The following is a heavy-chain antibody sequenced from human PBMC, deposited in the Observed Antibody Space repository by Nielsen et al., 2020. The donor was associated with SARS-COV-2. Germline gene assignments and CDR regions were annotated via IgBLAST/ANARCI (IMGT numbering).Heavy chain of an antibody. V-gene: IGHV1-69*04. Sequence: SVKVSCKASGGTFSSYAISWVRQAPGQGLEWMGRIIPILGIANYAQKFQGRVTITADKSTSTAYMELSSLRSEDTAVYYCARHEGAYTYGRFDCWGQGILVTVSS. CDR3: ARHEGAYTYGRFDC. J-gene: IGHJ4*02. CDR1: GGTFSSYA. CDR2: IIPILGIA. D-gene: IGHD5-18*01.